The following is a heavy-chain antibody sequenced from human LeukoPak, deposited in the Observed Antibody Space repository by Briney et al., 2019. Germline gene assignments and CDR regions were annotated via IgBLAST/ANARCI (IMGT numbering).Heavy chain of an antibody. V-gene: IGHV1-18*01. Sequence: ASVTVSCTASGYTFTSYGISWVRQAPGQGLEWVGWISAYNGNTNYAQKLQGRVTMTTDTSTSTAYMELRSLRSDDTAVYYCATTYYYGSGSYYEGDAFDIWGQGTMVTVSS. CDR3: ATTYYYGSGSYYEGDAFDI. CDR1: GYTFTSYG. D-gene: IGHD3-10*01. J-gene: IGHJ3*02. CDR2: ISAYNGNT.